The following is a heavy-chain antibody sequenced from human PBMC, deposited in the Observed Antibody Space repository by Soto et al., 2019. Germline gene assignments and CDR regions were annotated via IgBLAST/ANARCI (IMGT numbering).Heavy chain of an antibody. V-gene: IGHV4-39*01. CDR3: ASSYYDFWSGYYTAPGYFDY. D-gene: IGHD3-3*01. CDR2: IYYSGST. CDR1: GGSISSSSYY. J-gene: IGHJ4*02. Sequence: QLQLQESGPGLVKPSETLSLTCTVSGGSISSSSYYWGWIRQPPGKGLEWIGSIYYSGSTYYNPSLKSRVTISVDTSKNQFSLKLSSVTAADTAVYYCASSYYDFWSGYYTAPGYFDYWGQGTLVTVSS.